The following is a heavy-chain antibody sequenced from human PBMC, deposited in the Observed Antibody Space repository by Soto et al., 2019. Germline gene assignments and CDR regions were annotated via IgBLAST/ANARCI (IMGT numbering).Heavy chain of an antibody. CDR2: INPTSST. CDR3: ARVYCSGGSCYGIDY. D-gene: IGHD2-15*01. V-gene: IGHV1-46*01. J-gene: IGHJ4*02. CDR1: GYTFTSYY. Sequence: QVQLVQSGAEVKKPGASVKVSCKASGYTFTSYYMHWVRQAPGQGLEWMGIINPTSSTSYAQKFQGRVTMTRDTSTSTVYMELSSLSSEDTAVYYCARVYCSGGSCYGIDYWGQGTLVTVSS.